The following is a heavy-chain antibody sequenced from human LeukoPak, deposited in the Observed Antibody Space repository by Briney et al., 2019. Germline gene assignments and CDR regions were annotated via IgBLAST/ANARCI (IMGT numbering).Heavy chain of an antibody. J-gene: IGHJ4*02. V-gene: IGHV3-23*01. Sequence: GGSLRLSCAASGFTFSSYAMSWVRQAPGKGLKWVSAISGSGGSTYYADSVKGRFTISRDNSKNTLYLQMNSLRAEDTAVYYCAKGGPYYDILTGYYIPEYYFDYWGQGTLVTVSS. CDR1: GFTFSSYA. CDR2: ISGSGGST. CDR3: AKGGPYYDILTGYYIPEYYFDY. D-gene: IGHD3-9*01.